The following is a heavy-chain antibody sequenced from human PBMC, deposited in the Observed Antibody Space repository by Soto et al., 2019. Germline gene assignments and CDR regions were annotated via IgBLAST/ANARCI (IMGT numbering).Heavy chain of an antibody. CDR2: VYYGGNT. J-gene: IGHJ4*02. V-gene: IGHV4-31*03. CDR1: GASISSGGYY. Sequence: SETLSLTCTVSGASISSGGYYWTWIRQYPGKGLEWIGYVYYGGNTNFNPSLRSRVAMSVDRSKNQFSLDLKSVTVADTAVYYCERDRSGSRYLYHIWGTGTLVTVS. CDR3: ERDRSGSRYLYHI. D-gene: IGHD1-26*01.